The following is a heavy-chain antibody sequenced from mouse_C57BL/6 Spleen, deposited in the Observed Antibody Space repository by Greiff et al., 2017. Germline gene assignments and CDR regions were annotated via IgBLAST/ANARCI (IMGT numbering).Heavy chain of an antibody. V-gene: IGHV1-26*01. D-gene: IGHD4-1*02. J-gene: IGHJ2*01. CDR3: ASNWEGDYFDY. Sequence: EVQLQQSGPELVKPGASVKISCKASGYTFTDYYMNWVKQSHGKSLEWIGDINPNNGGTSYNQKFKGKATLTVDKSSSTAYMELRSLPSEDSAVYYCASNWEGDYFDYWGQGTTLTVSS. CDR2: INPNNGGT. CDR1: GYTFTDYY.